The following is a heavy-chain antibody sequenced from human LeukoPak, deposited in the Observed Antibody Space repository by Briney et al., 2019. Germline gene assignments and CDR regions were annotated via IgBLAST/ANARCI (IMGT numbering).Heavy chain of an antibody. V-gene: IGHV1-18*01. D-gene: IGHD2-2*01. CDR1: GYTFINYG. CDR3: ARDSCSSTSCLSIDDY. J-gene: IGHJ4*02. Sequence: ASVKVSCKASGYTFINYGINWVRQAPGQGLEWMGWITAYNGNTNYAQKFQGRVTLTTDTSTSTAYMDLRSLRSDDTAVYYCARDSCSSTSCLSIDDYWGQGTLVTVSS. CDR2: ITAYNGNT.